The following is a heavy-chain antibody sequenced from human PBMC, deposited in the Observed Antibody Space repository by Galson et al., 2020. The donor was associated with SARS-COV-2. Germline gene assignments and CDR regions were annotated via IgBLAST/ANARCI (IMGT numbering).Heavy chain of an antibody. Sequence: SETLSLTCTVSGGSISSGGYYWSWIRQHPGKGLEWIGYIYYSGSTYYNPSLKSRVTISVDTSKNQFSLKLSSVTAADTAVYYCARDYYDSSGYSYNWFDPWGLGTLVTVSS. J-gene: IGHJ5*02. CDR3: ARDYYDSSGYSYNWFDP. D-gene: IGHD3-22*01. CDR2: IYYSGST. V-gene: IGHV4-31*03. CDR1: GGSISSGGYY.